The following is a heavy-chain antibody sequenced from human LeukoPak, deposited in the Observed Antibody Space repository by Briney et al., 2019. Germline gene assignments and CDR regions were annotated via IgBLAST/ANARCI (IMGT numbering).Heavy chain of an antibody. J-gene: IGHJ4*02. CDR1: GFTFSSYS. D-gene: IGHD6-19*01. CDR2: ISSSSSYR. Sequence: PGGSLRLSCAASGFTFSSYSMNWVRQAPGKGLEWVSAISSSSSYRYYADSVKGRFTISRDNAKNSLYLQMNSRRAEDTAVYYCARFRVAVAGTGDYFDYWGQGTLVTVSS. V-gene: IGHV3-21*01. CDR3: ARFRVAVAGTGDYFDY.